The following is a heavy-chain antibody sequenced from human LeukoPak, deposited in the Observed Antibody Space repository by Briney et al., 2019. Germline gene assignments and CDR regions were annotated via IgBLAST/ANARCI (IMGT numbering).Heavy chain of an antibody. CDR2: IYYSGST. CDR3: ARGYSSGLQGY. V-gene: IGHV4-59*01. J-gene: IGHJ4*02. D-gene: IGHD6-19*01. CDR1: GGSISSYY. Sequence: PSETLSLTCTVSGGSISSYYWSWIRQPPGKGLEWIGYIYYSGSTNYNPSLKSRVTISVDTSKNQFSLKLSSVTAADTAVYYCARGYSSGLQGYWGQGTLVTVSS.